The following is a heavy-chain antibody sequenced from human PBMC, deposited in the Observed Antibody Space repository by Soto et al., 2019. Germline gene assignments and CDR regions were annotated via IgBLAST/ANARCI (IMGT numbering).Heavy chain of an antibody. Sequence: PSETLSLTCTVTGDSISSRSYYWGWIRQPPGKGLEWIGSIYYSGSTYNNPSLRSRVSMSIDTSKDQFSLTLKSGTAADTALYFCPTQRATVVTQPFFDVWGPGSLDPVSS. D-gene: IGHD2-21*02. J-gene: IGHJ1*01. CDR2: IYYSGST. CDR1: GDSISSRSYY. V-gene: IGHV4-39*01. CDR3: PTQRATVVTQPFFDV.